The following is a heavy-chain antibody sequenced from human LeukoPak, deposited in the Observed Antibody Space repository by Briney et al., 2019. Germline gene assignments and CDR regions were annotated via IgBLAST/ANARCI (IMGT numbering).Heavy chain of an antibody. D-gene: IGHD2-8*01. V-gene: IGHV4-59*08. CDR1: GASINNYY. J-gene: IGHJ6*02. CDR2: VYNSGSS. Sequence: PSETLSLTCTVSGASINNYYWSWIRQPPGKGLELIGYVYNSGSSSYNPSLKSRVTVSGDTSKNQFSLNLSSATAADTAVYYCARHQWGLGMDVWGQGTTVTVSS. CDR3: ARHQWGLGMDV.